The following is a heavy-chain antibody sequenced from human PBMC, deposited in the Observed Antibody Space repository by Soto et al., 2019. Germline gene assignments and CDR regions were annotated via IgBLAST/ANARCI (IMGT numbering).Heavy chain of an antibody. CDR1: GGSISSSSYY. J-gene: IGHJ5*02. CDR2: IYYSGST. D-gene: IGHD3-3*01. CDR3: ARQANYDCWSGYIFGDWFDP. V-gene: IGHV4-39*01. Sequence: QLQLQESGPGLVKPSETLSLTCTVSGGSISSSSYYWGWIRQPPGKGLEWIGSIYYSGSTYYNPSLKSRVTISVDTAKNQFSLKLSSVTAADTAVYYCARQANYDCWSGYIFGDWFDPWGQGTLVTVSS.